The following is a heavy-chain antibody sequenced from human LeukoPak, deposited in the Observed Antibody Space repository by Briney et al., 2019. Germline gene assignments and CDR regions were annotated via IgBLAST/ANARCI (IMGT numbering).Heavy chain of an antibody. J-gene: IGHJ5*02. D-gene: IGHD3-10*01. CDR1: GFTFSSYS. Sequence: PGGSLRLSCAASGFTFSSYSMSWVRQAPGKGLEWVSGISGSGDRTYYADAVKGRFTISRDSSKNTVYLQMDSLRAEDTAVYYCANSRGHGSGNLWGQGTLVTVSS. CDR3: ANSRGHGSGNL. CDR2: ISGSGDRT. V-gene: IGHV3-23*01.